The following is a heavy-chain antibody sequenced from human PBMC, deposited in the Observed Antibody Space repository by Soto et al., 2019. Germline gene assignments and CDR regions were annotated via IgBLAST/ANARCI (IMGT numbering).Heavy chain of an antibody. CDR1: GFSFSVYS. D-gene: IGHD3-3*02. Sequence: GGSLRPSCAASGFSFSVYSMNWVRQAPGKGLEWVSYTNGRDGAINYVDSVKGRFTISIDIAKNSLYLQMNSLRGEDTAVYFCARDHLWAFDYWGQGVLVTVSS. CDR2: TNGRDGAI. V-gene: IGHV3-48*01. CDR3: ARDHLWAFDY. J-gene: IGHJ4*02.